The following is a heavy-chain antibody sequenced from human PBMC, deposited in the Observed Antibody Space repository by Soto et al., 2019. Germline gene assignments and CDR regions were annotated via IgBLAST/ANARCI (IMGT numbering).Heavy chain of an antibody. V-gene: IGHV3-30*18. Sequence: PGGSLRLSCAASGFTFSSYGMHWVRQAPGKGLEWVAFITYDGSNKYYADSVKGRFTISRDNSKNTLYLQMNSLRAEDTAVYYCAKAKELRFLEWLPPPLYYYYGMDVWGQGTTVTVSS. D-gene: IGHD3-3*01. CDR2: ITYDGSNK. CDR1: GFTFSSYG. J-gene: IGHJ6*02. CDR3: AKAKELRFLEWLPPPLYYYYGMDV.